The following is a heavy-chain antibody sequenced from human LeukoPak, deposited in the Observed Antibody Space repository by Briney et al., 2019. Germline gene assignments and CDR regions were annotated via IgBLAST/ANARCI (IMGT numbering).Heavy chain of an antibody. Sequence: GGSLRLSCAASGFTFSSYSMNWVRQAPGKGLEWVSSISSSSNYIYYADSVKGRFTISRDNAKNSLYLQMNRLRAEDTAVYYCARVGTRGVAKGYYFDYWGQEPWSPSPQ. CDR2: ISSSSNYI. CDR1: GFTFSSYS. J-gene: IGHJ4*01. V-gene: IGHV3-21*01. CDR3: ARVGTRGVAKGYYFDY. D-gene: IGHD3-10*01.